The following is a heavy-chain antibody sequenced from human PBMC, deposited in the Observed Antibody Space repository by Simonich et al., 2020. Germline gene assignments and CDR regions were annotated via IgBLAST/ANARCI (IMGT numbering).Heavy chain of an antibody. CDR3: ARHQEGLYYFDY. CDR1: GYTFTSYA. J-gene: IGHJ4*02. Sequence: QVQLVQSGAEVKKPGASVKVSCKASGYTFTSYAMHWVRQAPGKRLEWMGWINAGNGNTKYSQKFQGRVTITRDTSASTAYMELSSLRSEDTAVYYCARHQEGLYYFDYWGQGTLVTVSS. V-gene: IGHV1-3*01. CDR2: INAGNGNT.